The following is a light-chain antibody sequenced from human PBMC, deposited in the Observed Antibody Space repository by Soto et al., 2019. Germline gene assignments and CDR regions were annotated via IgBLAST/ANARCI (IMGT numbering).Light chain of an antibody. CDR3: AAWDDSLNGVYV. Sequence: QSVLTQPPSASGTPGQRVTISCSGSRSNIGSNNVYWYRQRPGTAPKLLIYSYDKRPSGVPDRFSGSKSGTSASLAISGLQSEDEADYYCAAWDDSLNGVYVFGPGTKLTVL. CDR2: SYD. V-gene: IGLV1-44*01. CDR1: RSNIGSNN. J-gene: IGLJ1*01.